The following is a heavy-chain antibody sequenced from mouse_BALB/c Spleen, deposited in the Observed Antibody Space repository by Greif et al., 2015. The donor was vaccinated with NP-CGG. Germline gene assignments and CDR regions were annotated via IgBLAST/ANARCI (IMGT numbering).Heavy chain of an antibody. Sequence: VQLQHSGAELAKPGASVKMSCKASGYTFTSYWMHWVKQRPGQGLEWIGYINPSTGYTEYNQKFKDKATLTADKSSSTSYIHLSSLTSEYSAVYYCARSGDFDYWGQGTTLTVSS. D-gene: IGHD4-1*01. V-gene: IGHV1-7*01. J-gene: IGHJ2*01. CDR3: ARSGDFDY. CDR1: GYTFTSYW. CDR2: INPSTGYT.